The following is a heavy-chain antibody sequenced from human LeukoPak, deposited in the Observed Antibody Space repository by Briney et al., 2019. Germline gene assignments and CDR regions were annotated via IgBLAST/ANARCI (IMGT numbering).Heavy chain of an antibody. V-gene: IGHV4-59*08. CDR3: ARLLSAGHYYDSSGILDAFDI. CDR1: GGSISSYH. Sequence: SETLSLTCTVSGGSISSYHWSWIRQPPGKGLEWIGYIYYSGSTNYNPSLKSRVTISVDTSKNQFSLKLSSVTAADTAVYYCARLLSAGHYYDSSGILDAFDIWGQGTMVTVSS. CDR2: IYYSGST. D-gene: IGHD3-22*01. J-gene: IGHJ3*02.